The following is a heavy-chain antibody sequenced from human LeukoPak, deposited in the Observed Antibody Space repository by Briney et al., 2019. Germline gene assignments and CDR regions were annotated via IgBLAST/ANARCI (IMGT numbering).Heavy chain of an antibody. Sequence: ASVKVSCKASGYTFTSYGISWVRQAPGQGLEWMGWISAYNGNTNYAQKLQGRVTMTTDTSTSTAYMELRSLRSDDTAVHYCARDQYSSSWYDYYYYMDVWGKGTTVTVSS. D-gene: IGHD6-13*01. CDR1: GYTFTSYG. V-gene: IGHV1-18*01. CDR3: ARDQYSSSWYDYYYYMDV. CDR2: ISAYNGNT. J-gene: IGHJ6*03.